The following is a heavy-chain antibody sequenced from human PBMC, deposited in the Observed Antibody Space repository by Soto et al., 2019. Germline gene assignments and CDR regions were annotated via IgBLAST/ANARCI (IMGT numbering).Heavy chain of an antibody. CDR2: ISAHNGNT. CDR1: GYGFTTYG. J-gene: IGHJ4*02. D-gene: IGHD1-1*01. V-gene: IGHV1-18*01. Sequence: QIHLVQSGAEVKKPGASVKVSCKGSGYGFTTYGITWVRQAPGQGLEWMAWISAHNGNTNYAQKLQGRVTVTRDTYTSTAYRELRGLRSDDTAVYYCARGRYGDYWGQGALVTVSS. CDR3: ARGRYGDY.